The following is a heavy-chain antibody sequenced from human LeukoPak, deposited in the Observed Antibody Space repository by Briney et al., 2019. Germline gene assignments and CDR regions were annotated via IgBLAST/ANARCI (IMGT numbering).Heavy chain of an antibody. CDR1: GFTSSTYA. V-gene: IGHV3-64*01. J-gene: IGHJ6*02. Sequence: GGSLRLSCAASGFTSSTYAMHWVRQAPGKGLEYVSAISRNGDTTYYANSVKGRFTISRDNSKNTLYLQMGSLRAEDMAVYYCARGGAVAGTYGLDVWGQGTTVTVSS. D-gene: IGHD6-19*01. CDR3: ARGGAVAGTYGLDV. CDR2: ISRNGDTT.